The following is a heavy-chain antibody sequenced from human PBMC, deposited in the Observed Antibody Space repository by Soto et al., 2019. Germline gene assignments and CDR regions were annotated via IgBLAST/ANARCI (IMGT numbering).Heavy chain of an antibody. J-gene: IGHJ6*02. V-gene: IGHV5-51*01. CDR3: ARSYTMDV. D-gene: IGHD4-4*01. CDR1: GYSFTNYW. CDR2: IDPGDSDT. Sequence: GESLKISCKGSGYSFTNYWIGLVRQMPGKGLEWMGIIDPGDSDTRYSPSFQGQVTMSVDKSINTAYPQWSSLKASDTAMYYCARSYTMDVWGQGTTVTVSS.